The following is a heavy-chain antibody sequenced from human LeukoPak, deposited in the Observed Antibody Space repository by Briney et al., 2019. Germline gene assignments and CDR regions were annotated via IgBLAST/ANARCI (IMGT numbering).Heavy chain of an antibody. D-gene: IGHD1-26*01. CDR2: IGSSGVTT. J-gene: IGHJ4*02. V-gene: IGHV3-23*01. CDR1: GFTFSSYS. CDR3: AKQRVGTNVY. Sequence: GGSLRLSCAASGFTFSSYSMTWVRQAPGKGLEWVSAIGSSGVTTYYADSVKGRLTISRDNSKNTLYLQMNSLRAEDTAVYYCAKQRVGTNVYWGQGTLVTVSS.